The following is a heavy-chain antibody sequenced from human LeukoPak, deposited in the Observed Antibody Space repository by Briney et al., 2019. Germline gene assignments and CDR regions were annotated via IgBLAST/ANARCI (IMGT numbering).Heavy chain of an antibody. CDR2: IKQDGSEK. V-gene: IGHV3-7*03. J-gene: IGHJ4*02. CDR3: ARDNPPDY. Sequence: GGSLRLSCAASGFTFSSYWMSWVRQAPGKGLEWVANIKQDGSEKYYVESVRGRFTISRDNAKNSLYLQLNSLRAEDTALYYCARDNPPDYWGQGTLVTVSS. CDR1: GFTFSSYW.